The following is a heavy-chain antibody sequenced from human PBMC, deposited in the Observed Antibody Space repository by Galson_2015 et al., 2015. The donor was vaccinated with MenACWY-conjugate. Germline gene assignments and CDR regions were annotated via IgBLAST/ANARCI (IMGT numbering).Heavy chain of an antibody. CDR3: ARGGLSHDGDYYYYGMDV. J-gene: IGHJ6*02. D-gene: IGHD4-17*01. V-gene: IGHV3-33*01. CDR2: IWYDGSKK. CDR1: GFTFRSYG. Sequence: SLRLSCAASGFTFRSYGMHWVRQAPGKGLEWVAVIWYDGSKKYYGDSVKGRFTISRDNAKNSLYLQMDSLRAEDTAVYYCARGGLSHDGDYYYYGMDVWGQGTTVTVSS.